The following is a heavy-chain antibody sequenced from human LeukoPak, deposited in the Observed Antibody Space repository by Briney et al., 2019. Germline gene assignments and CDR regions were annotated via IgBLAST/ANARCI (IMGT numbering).Heavy chain of an antibody. J-gene: IGHJ4*02. D-gene: IGHD2-2*01. CDR2: IYPGDSDS. CDR1: GYSFTSYW. CDR3: ARLSEDCSSTSCYGRLDYYFDY. V-gene: IGHV5-51*01. Sequence: GESLKISCKASGYSFTSYWIGWVRQMPGKGLEWMGIIYPGDSDSRYSPSFQGQVTISADKSISTAYLQWSSLKASDTAMYYCARLSEDCSSTSCYGRLDYYFDYWGQGTLVTVSS.